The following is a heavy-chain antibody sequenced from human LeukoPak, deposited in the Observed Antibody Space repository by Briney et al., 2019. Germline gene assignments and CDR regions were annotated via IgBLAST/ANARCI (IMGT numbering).Heavy chain of an antibody. CDR2: INPSGGST. CDR3: ARETKQLGYSYAGDY. Sequence: ASVKVSCKASGYTFTSYYMHWVRQAPGQGLEWMGIINPSGGSTSYAQKFQGRVTMTRDTSTSTVYMELSSLRSEDTAVYYCARETKQLGYSYAGDYWGQGTPVTVSS. D-gene: IGHD5-18*01. J-gene: IGHJ4*02. V-gene: IGHV1-46*01. CDR1: GYTFTSYY.